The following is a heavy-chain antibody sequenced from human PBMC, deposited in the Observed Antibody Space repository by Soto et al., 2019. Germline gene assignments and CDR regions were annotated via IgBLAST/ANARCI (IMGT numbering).Heavy chain of an antibody. V-gene: IGHV1-2*02. CDR1: GYTFTSNY. Sequence: ASVKVSCKASGYTFTSNYMHWVRQAPGQGLEWMALINPTTGGTSYAQRFQGRVTLTWDTSISTAYMELSRLRSDDTAIYYCARGYCSTIGCSHYFDYWGQGTLVTVSS. CDR2: INPTTGGT. J-gene: IGHJ4*02. CDR3: ARGYCSTIGCSHYFDY. D-gene: IGHD2-2*01.